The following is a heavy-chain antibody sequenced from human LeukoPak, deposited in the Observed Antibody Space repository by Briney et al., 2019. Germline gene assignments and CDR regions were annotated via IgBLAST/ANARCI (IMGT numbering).Heavy chain of an antibody. J-gene: IGHJ4*02. V-gene: IGHV4-34*01. Sequence: SQTLSLTCAVYGGSFSGYYWSWISQPPGKGLEWVGESNHSGSTNYNPSLKSRVTISVATSKNQFSLKLSSVTAADTAVYYCARLVCGGDGYSDYWGQGTLVTVSS. D-gene: IGHD2-21*02. CDR1: GGSFSGYY. CDR3: ARLVCGGDGYSDY. CDR2: SNHSGST.